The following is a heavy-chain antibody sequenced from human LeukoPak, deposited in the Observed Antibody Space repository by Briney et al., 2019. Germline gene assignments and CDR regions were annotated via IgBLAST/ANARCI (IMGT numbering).Heavy chain of an antibody. J-gene: IGHJ5*02. CDR3: ARVAGAELLWFGELLYWFDP. V-gene: IGHV4-59*11. Sequence: SETLSLTCTVSGGSISSHYWSWIRQPPGKGLEWIGYIYYSGSTNYNPSLKSRVTIPVDTSKNQFSLKLSSVTAADTAVYYCARVAGAELLWFGELLYWFDPWGQGTLVTVSS. D-gene: IGHD3-10*01. CDR1: GGSISSHY. CDR2: IYYSGST.